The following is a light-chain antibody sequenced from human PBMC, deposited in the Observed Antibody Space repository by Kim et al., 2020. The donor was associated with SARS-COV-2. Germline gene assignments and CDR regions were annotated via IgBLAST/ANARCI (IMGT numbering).Light chain of an antibody. J-gene: IGKJ3*01. CDR3: QQYSSSPFT. Sequence: PGERATLSCRASQSVTSSSLAWYQQKPGQAPRLLIYGASSRATGIPDRFSGSGSGTDFTLTISRLEPEDFAVYYCQQYSSSPFTFGPGTKVDIK. CDR2: GAS. V-gene: IGKV3-20*01. CDR1: QSVTSSS.